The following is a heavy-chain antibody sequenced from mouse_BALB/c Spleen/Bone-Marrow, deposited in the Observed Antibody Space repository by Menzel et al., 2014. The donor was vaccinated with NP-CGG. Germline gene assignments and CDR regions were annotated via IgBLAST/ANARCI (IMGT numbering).Heavy chain of an antibody. CDR1: GFDFSRYW. D-gene: IGHD1-1*01. J-gene: IGHJ2*01. V-gene: IGHV4-1*02. CDR3: ARPVEYYGYFDY. Sequence: EVKLVESGGGLVQPGGSLKLSCAASGFDFSRYWMSWVRQAPGKGLEWIGETNPDSSTINYTPSLKDKFIISRDNAKNTLYLQMSKVRSEDTALYYCARPVEYYGYFDYWGQGTTLTVSS. CDR2: TNPDSSTI.